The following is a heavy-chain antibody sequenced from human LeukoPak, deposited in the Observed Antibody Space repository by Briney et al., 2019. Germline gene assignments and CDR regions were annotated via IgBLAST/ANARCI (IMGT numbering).Heavy chain of an antibody. V-gene: IGHV4-59*08. CDR1: GSSISSYY. J-gene: IGHJ4*02. CDR2: IYYSGST. CDR3: ARHDGYYGVLTGPFDY. D-gene: IGHD3-9*01. Sequence: KPSETLSLTCTVSGSSISSYYWSWIRQPPGKGLEWIGYIYYSGSTNYNPPLKSRVTMSVDTSKNQFSLKLTSVTAADTAMYYCARHDGYYGVLTGPFDYWGQGTLVTVSS.